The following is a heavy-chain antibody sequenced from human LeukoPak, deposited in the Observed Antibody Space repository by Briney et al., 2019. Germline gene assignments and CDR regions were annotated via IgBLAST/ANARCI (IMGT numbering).Heavy chain of an antibody. CDR1: GGSISGGSYY. CDR2: IYTSGST. D-gene: IGHD5-18*01. CDR3: ARYSYGYFRRYYFDY. J-gene: IGHJ4*02. V-gene: IGHV4-61*02. Sequence: SETLSLTCTVSGGSISGGSYYWSWIRQPAGKGLEWIGRIYTSGSTNYNPSLKSRVTISVDTSKNQFSLKLSSVTAADTAVYYCARYSYGYFRRYYFDYWGQGTLVTVSS.